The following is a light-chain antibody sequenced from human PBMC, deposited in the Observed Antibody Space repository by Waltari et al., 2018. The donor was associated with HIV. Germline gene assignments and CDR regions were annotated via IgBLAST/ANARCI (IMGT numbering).Light chain of an antibody. CDR1: RSVLYHSDNQNY. CDR3: QQYYSLPPT. CDR2: WAS. J-gene: IGKJ4*01. Sequence: DIVMTQSPDSLAVSLGETVSINCKSSRSVLYHSDNQNYLAWYQQKPGQAPRVLISWASTRAVMVPSSIPALVVPERFSGSGSGTNFSLTISGLQEDDVAIYYCQQYYSLPPTFGGGTRVERK. V-gene: IGKV4-1*01.